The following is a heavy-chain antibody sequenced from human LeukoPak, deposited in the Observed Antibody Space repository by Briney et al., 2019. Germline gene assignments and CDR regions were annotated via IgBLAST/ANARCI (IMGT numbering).Heavy chain of an antibody. V-gene: IGHV4-4*07. Sequence: SETLSLTCSVSGGSIRSYFWSWIRQSAGRGLEHIGRIYSTGSTNYSPSLKSRVSMSVDTSKNQFSLTLRSVTAADTAIYYCARAGYTSTWTSDYWGQGILVTVSS. J-gene: IGHJ4*02. CDR3: ARAGYTSTWTSDY. CDR1: GGSIRSYF. D-gene: IGHD6-13*01. CDR2: IYSTGST.